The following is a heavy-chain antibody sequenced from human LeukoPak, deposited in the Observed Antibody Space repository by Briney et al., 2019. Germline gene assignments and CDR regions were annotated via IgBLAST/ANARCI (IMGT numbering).Heavy chain of an antibody. D-gene: IGHD6-19*01. CDR1: GYTFTSYG. CDR3: ARDRSIAVARDFDY. Sequence: ASVKVSCKASGYTFTSYGISWVRQAPGQGLEWMGWISAYNGNTNYAQKLQGRVTMTTDTSTSTAYMELRSLRADDTAVYDCARDRSIAVARDFDYRHQATLVTV. J-gene: IGHJ4*02. CDR2: ISAYNGNT. V-gene: IGHV1-18*01.